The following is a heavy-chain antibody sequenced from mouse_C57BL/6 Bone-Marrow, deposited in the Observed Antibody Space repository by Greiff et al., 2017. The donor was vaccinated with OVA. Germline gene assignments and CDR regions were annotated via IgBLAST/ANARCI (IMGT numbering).Heavy chain of an antibody. CDR3: ASDEGTAQARFAY. V-gene: IGHV1-69*01. D-gene: IGHD3-2*02. J-gene: IGHJ3*01. CDR1: GYTFTSYC. CDR2: IDPSDSYT. Sequence: VKLQQPGAELVMPGASVKLSCTASGYTFTSYCMHWVKQRPGQGLEWIGWIDPSDSYTDYAPKFKGKSTLTVDTSSNTAYLQLSSLTSEDSEVYYSASDEGTAQARFAYWGQGTLVTVSA.